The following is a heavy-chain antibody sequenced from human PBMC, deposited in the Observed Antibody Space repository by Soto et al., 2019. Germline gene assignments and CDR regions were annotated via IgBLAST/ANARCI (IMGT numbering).Heavy chain of an antibody. Sequence: SETLSLTCAVYGGSFSGYYWSWIRQPPGKGLEWIGEINHSGSTNYNPSLKSRVTISVDTSKNQFSLKLSSVTAADTAVYYCARLVATASQVWFDPWGQGTLVTVSS. CDR3: ARLVATASQVWFDP. D-gene: IGHD5-12*01. J-gene: IGHJ5*02. V-gene: IGHV4-34*01. CDR1: GGSFSGYY. CDR2: INHSGST.